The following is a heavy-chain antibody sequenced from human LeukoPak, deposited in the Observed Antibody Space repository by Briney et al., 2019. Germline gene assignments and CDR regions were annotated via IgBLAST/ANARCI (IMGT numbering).Heavy chain of an antibody. CDR1: GGSISSSYW. CDR2: IYHSGST. V-gene: IGHV4-4*02. D-gene: IGHD6-19*01. Sequence: PSETLSLTCAVSGGSISSSYWWSWVRQPPGKGLEWIGEIYHSGSTNYNPSLKSRVTISVDKSKNQFSLKLSSVTAADTAVYYCARVSAVAGAFSYWGQGTLVTVSS. CDR3: ARVSAVAGAFSY. J-gene: IGHJ4*02.